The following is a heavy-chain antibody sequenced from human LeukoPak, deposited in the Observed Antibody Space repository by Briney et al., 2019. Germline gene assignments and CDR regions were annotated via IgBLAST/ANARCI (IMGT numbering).Heavy chain of an antibody. J-gene: IGHJ4*02. CDR2: IYYTGST. CDR1: GGSISSSTYY. Sequence: SETLSLTCTVSGGSISSSTYYWGWIRRPPGKGLGWIGSIYYTGSTYYNPSLKSRVTISVDTSKNQFSLKLSSVTAADTAVYYCARHDDGGSGNSYDYWGQGTLVTVSS. D-gene: IGHD3-10*01. V-gene: IGHV4-39*01. CDR3: ARHDDGGSGNSYDY.